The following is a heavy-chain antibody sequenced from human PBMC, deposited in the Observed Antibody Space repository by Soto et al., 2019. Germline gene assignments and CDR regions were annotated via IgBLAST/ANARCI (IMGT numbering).Heavy chain of an antibody. J-gene: IGHJ6*02. CDR2: IIPILGIA. CDR1: GYTFTCYY. CDR3: ARDPHNYCSGGSCSAETFYYYYYGMDV. Sequence: GASVKVSCKASGYTFTCYYMHWVRQAPGQGLEWMGRIIPILGIANYAQKFQGRVTITADKSTSTAYMELSSLRSEDTAVYYCARDPHNYCSGGSCSAETFYYYYYGMDVWGQETTVTVSS. V-gene: IGHV1-69*04. D-gene: IGHD2-15*01.